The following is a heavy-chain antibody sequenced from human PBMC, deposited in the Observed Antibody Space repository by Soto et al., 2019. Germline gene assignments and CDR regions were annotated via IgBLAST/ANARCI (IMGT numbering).Heavy chain of an antibody. J-gene: IGHJ5*02. V-gene: IGHV3-74*01. D-gene: IGHD3-10*01. CDR2: IKGDGSST. CDR3: ARDYCGSANP. CDR1: GFTFISYW. Sequence: EVQVVESGGGLVQPGGSLRLSCAASGFTFISYWMHWARQAPGKGLVWVSRIKGDGSSTDYADSVKGRFTISRDNAKNMLYMQMNSLRVEETAVYYCARDYCGSANPWGQGTLVTDSS.